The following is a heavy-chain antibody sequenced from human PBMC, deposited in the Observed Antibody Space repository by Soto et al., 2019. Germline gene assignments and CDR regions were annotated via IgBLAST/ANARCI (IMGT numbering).Heavy chain of an antibody. V-gene: IGHV3-23*01. J-gene: IGHJ2*01. CDR3: AKGAPGKWHIVVVTAPRNWYFDL. CDR2: ISGSGGST. CDR1: GFTFSSYA. D-gene: IGHD2-21*02. Sequence: GGSLRLSCAASGFTFSSYAMSWVRQAPGKGLEWVSAISGSGGSTYYADSVKGRFTISRDNSKNTLYLQMNSLRAEDTAVYYCAKGAPGKWHIVVVTAPRNWYFDLWGRGTLVTVSS.